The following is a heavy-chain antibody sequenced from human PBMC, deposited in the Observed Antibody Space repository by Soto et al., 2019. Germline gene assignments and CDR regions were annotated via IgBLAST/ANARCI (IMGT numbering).Heavy chain of an antibody. D-gene: IGHD6-6*01. Sequence: QSLSLTCPISGHSVSSNSAAWNSIRQCPARGLEWLGRTYYRSKWYNDYAVSVKSRITINPDTSKNQFSLQLNSVTPEDPAVYYCARDRLIAARRFDHYYYGMDVWGQGTTVTVSS. CDR1: GHSVSSNSAA. CDR3: ARDRLIAARRFDHYYYGMDV. V-gene: IGHV6-1*01. J-gene: IGHJ6*02. CDR2: TYYRSKWYN.